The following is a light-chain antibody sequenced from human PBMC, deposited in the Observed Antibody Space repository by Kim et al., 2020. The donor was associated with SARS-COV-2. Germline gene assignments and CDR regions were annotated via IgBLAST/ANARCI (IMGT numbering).Light chain of an antibody. Sequence: EIVLTQSPGTLSLSPGERATLSCRASQSVDTSYLAWYQQKPGQAPRLLIYGASSRATGIPDRFSGSGSGTDFTLTISRLDPEDFAVYYCQQYGSSPPFTFGPGTKVDIK. CDR2: GAS. J-gene: IGKJ3*01. CDR1: QSVDTSY. V-gene: IGKV3-20*01. CDR3: QQYGSSPPFT.